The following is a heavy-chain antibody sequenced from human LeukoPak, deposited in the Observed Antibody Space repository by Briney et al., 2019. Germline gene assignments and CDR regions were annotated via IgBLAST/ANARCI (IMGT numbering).Heavy chain of an antibody. CDR3: AKDRTVRGVNPMYFDY. CDR1: GFTFSSYA. CDR2: ISGSGGST. J-gene: IGHJ4*02. V-gene: IGHV3-23*01. D-gene: IGHD3-10*01. Sequence: GGSLRLSCAASGFTFSSYAMSWVRQAPGKGLEWVSAISGSGGSTYHADSVKGRFTISRDNSKNTLYLQMNSLRAEDTAVYYCAKDRTVRGVNPMYFDYWGQGTLVTVSS.